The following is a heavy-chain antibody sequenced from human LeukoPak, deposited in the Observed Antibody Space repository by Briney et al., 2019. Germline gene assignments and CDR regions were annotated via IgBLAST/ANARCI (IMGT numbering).Heavy chain of an antibody. D-gene: IGHD3-3*01. Sequence: GGSLRLSCAASGFTFSNYWMHWVRQVPGKGLVWVSRINTDGSSTSYADSVKGRFTISRDNAKNTLYLQMNSLRAEDTAEYYCARDQTPFFGLVTGYYFDYWGQGTLVTVSS. J-gene: IGHJ4*02. CDR2: INTDGSST. V-gene: IGHV3-74*01. CDR3: ARDQTPFFGLVTGYYFDY. CDR1: GFTFSNYW.